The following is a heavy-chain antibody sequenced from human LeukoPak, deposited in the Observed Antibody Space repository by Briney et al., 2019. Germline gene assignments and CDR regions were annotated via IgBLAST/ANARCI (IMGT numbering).Heavy chain of an antibody. Sequence: ASVKVSCKASGYTFTSYGISWVRQAPGQGLEGMGGISAYNGNTNYAQKLQGRVTMTTHTSTSTAYMELTSLRSDDTAVYYCARDLTAYYDFWRDLAAFDIWGQGTMVTVSS. CDR1: GYTFTSYG. CDR2: ISAYNGNT. V-gene: IGHV1-18*01. CDR3: ARDLTAYYDFWRDLAAFDI. D-gene: IGHD3-3*01. J-gene: IGHJ3*02.